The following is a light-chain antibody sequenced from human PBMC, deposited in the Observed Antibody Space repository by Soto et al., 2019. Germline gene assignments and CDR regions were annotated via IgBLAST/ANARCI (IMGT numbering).Light chain of an antibody. V-gene: IGLV7-46*01. CDR3: LLSYGGTRV. CDR2: DTN. Sequence: QAVVTQESSLTVPPGGTVTLTCDSSTGSVTSGHYPYWFQQKPGQAPKTLIFDTNNKLSWTPARFSGSLLGGKAALTLSGAQPEDEAEYYCLLSYGGTRVFGGGTKLTVL. J-gene: IGLJ2*01. CDR1: TGSVTSGHY.